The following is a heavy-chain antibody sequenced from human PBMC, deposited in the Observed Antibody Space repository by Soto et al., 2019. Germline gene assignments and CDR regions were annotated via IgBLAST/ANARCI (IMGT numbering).Heavy chain of an antibody. Sequence: PSEALSLTCSVSGGSIRSGSYYCTCIRQHPGKGLEWVAYISNSGNTYYNPSLETRLTISLDTSKNLFSLSLTSVTAADTALYYCARGSFSSSSSWFDPWGQGTLVTVSS. CDR2: ISNSGNT. CDR1: GGSIRSGSYY. CDR3: ARGSFSSSSSWFDP. J-gene: IGHJ5*02. V-gene: IGHV4-31*03. D-gene: IGHD6-6*01.